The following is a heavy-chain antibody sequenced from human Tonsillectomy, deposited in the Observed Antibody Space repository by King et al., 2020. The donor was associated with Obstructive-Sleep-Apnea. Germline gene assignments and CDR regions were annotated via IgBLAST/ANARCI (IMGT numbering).Heavy chain of an antibody. CDR1: GFTFSSYA. CDR2: ISYDGSDK. CDR3: AKGEVDYYDSSGYYYGGYLDY. D-gene: IGHD3-22*01. V-gene: IGHV3-30*04. Sequence: VQLVESGGGVVQPGRSLRLSCAASGFTFSSYAMHWVRQAPGKGLEWVAVISYDGSDKYYADSVKGRFTISRNDSSNNLDLQMNSLRAEDTAVYYCAKGEVDYYDSSGYYYGGYLDYWGQGTLVTVSS. J-gene: IGHJ4*02.